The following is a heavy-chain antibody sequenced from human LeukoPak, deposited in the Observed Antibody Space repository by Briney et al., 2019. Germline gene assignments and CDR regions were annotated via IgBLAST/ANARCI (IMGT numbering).Heavy chain of an antibody. J-gene: IGHJ4*02. V-gene: IGHV4-34*01. Sequence: PSETLSLTCAVYGGSFSGYYWSWIRQPPGKGLEWIGEINHSGSTSYNPSLKSRVTISVDTSKNQFSLKLSSVTAADTAVYYCARMMGSKGGYWGQGTLVTVSS. CDR1: GGSFSGYY. CDR2: INHSGST. CDR3: ARMMGSKGGY. D-gene: IGHD4-11*01.